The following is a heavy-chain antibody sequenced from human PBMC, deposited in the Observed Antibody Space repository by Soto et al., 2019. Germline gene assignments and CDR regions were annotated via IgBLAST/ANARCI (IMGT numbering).Heavy chain of an antibody. CDR1: GFTFRAYY. CDR2: ISTGGSTI. D-gene: IGHD2-15*01. J-gene: IGHJ4*02. V-gene: IGHV3-11*01. Sequence: GGSLRLSCTASGFTFRAYYMNWIRQAPGKGLEWVSYISTGGSTIFYADSVKGRFTISRDNAGISLYLQMNSLREEDTAVYYCVKDGAPGGFDYWGQGATVTVSS. CDR3: VKDGAPGGFDY.